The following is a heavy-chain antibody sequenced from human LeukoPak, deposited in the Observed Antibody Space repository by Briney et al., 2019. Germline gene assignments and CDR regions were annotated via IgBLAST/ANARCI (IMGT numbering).Heavy chain of an antibody. V-gene: IGHV1-18*01. CDR2: ISAYNGNT. D-gene: IGHD6-13*01. CDR1: GYTFTSYG. J-gene: IGHJ6*03. CDR3: ARLFTGYSSSWYSLGIYYYYYMDV. Sequence: ASVKVSCKASGYTFTSYGISWVRQAPGQGLEWMGWISAYNGNTNYAQKLQGRVTMTTDTSTSTAYMELRSLRSDDTAVYYCARLFTGYSSSWYSLGIYYYYYMDVWGKGTTVTISS.